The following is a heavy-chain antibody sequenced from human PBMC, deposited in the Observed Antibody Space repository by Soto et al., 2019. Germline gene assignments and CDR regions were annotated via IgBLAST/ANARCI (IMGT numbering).Heavy chain of an antibody. Sequence: PSETLSLTCTVSGGSVSSGRYYWSWIRQPPGKGLEWIGYIYYSGSTNYNPSLKSRVTISVDTSKNQFSLKLSSVTAADTAVYYCARAWSSIGWELRVNWFDPWGQGTLVTVSS. J-gene: IGHJ5*02. V-gene: IGHV4-61*01. CDR2: IYYSGST. CDR1: GGSVSSGRYY. CDR3: ARAWSSIGWELRVNWFDP. D-gene: IGHD1-26*01.